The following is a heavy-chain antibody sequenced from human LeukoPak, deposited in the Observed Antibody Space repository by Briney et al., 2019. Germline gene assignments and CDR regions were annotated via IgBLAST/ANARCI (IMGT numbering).Heavy chain of an antibody. Sequence: PGGPLRLSCAASGFTFRDYYMSWIRQAPGKGLEWVSYISSSGSTIYYADSVKGRFTISRDNAKDSLYLQMNSLRAEDTAVYYCARVGQQLLHFDYWGQGTLVTVSS. CDR3: ARVGQQLLHFDY. CDR1: GFTFRDYY. V-gene: IGHV3-11*04. J-gene: IGHJ4*02. CDR2: ISSSGSTI. D-gene: IGHD6-13*01.